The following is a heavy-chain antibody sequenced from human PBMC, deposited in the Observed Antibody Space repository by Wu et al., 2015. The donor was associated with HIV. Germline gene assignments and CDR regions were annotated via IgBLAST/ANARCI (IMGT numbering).Heavy chain of an antibody. CDR2: ITPIFQTA. V-gene: IGHV1-69*05. CDR1: GGTFSSYA. J-gene: IGHJ5*02. D-gene: IGHD3-10*01. Sequence: QVQLVQSGAEVKKPGSSVKVSCKGSGGTFSSYAISWVRQAPGQGLEWMGGITPIFQTAKYAQKFQGRVTITRDESTSTAYMEVSSLRSDDTAVYYCAREITMVIDTHKGDYNWSTPGARNLVTVSS. CDR3: AREITMVIDTHKGDYNWSTP.